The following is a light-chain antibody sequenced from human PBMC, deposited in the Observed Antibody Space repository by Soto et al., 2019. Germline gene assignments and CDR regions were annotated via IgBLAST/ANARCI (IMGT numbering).Light chain of an antibody. V-gene: IGKV3-20*01. CDR3: QQYGSAPWT. CDR2: ATS. Sequence: EIVLTQSPGTLSLSPGERATLSCRASQSVTSTFLAWYQQQPGQAPRLLIYATSSRATGIPDRFSGSGSETDFTLTISRLEPEDFAVYYCQQYGSAPWTFGQGTKVEIK. J-gene: IGKJ1*01. CDR1: QSVTSTF.